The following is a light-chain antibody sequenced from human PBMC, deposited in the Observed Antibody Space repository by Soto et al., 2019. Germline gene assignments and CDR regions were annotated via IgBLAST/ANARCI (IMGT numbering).Light chain of an antibody. CDR3: QQYNKWPPYT. V-gene: IGKV3-15*01. Sequence: EIVMTQSPATLSVSPGERATLSCRASQSVSSNLAWYQQKPGQAPRLIIHGTSTRATGVPARFSGSGSGTEFTLTISSLQSEDCAVYYCQQYNKWPPYTFGQGTKLEIK. CDR1: QSVSSN. J-gene: IGKJ2*01. CDR2: GTS.